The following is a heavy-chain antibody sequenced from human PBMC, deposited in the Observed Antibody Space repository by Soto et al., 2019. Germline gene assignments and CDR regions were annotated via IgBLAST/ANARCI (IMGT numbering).Heavy chain of an antibody. D-gene: IGHD2-8*01. CDR2: IHPSGDT. CDR1: SGSFSTYY. Sequence: QVQLQQWGAGLLKPSETLSLTCAVDSGSFSTYYCSWTRQPPGKGLEWIGEIHPSGDTDYNPSLSNRVTISLDTSKNQFSLKLTSVTAADTAVFFCSRGREPHKWGRTWGQGTLVTVSS. J-gene: IGHJ5*02. CDR3: SRGREPHKWGRT. V-gene: IGHV4-34*02.